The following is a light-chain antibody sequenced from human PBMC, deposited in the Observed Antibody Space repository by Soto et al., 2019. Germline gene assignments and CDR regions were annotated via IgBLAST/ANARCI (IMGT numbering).Light chain of an antibody. V-gene: IGKV1-8*01. Sequence: AIRMTHSPSSLSASTGDRVTITCRASQGISSYLAWYQQKPGKAPKLLIYAASTLRSGVPSRFSGSGSGTDFTLTISCLQSEDFATYYCQQYYSYPLTFGGGTKVDIK. J-gene: IGKJ4*01. CDR2: AAS. CDR1: QGISSY. CDR3: QQYYSYPLT.